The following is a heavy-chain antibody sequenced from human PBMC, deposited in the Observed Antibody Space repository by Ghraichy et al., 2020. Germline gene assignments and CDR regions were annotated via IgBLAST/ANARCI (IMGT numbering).Heavy chain of an antibody. V-gene: IGHV3-30-3*01. D-gene: IGHD6-13*01. Sequence: GGSLRLSCAASGFTFSSYAMHWVRQAPGKGLEWVAVISYDGSNKYYADSVKGRFTISRDNSKNTLYLQMNSLRAEDTAVYYCARDLPHPRSSWYYDYWGQGTLVTVSS. CDR3: ARDLPHPRSSWYYDY. J-gene: IGHJ4*02. CDR2: ISYDGSNK. CDR1: GFTFSSYA.